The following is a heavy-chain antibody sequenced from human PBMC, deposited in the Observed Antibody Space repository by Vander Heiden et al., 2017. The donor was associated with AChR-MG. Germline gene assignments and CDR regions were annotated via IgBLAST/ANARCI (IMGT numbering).Heavy chain of an antibody. V-gene: IGHV4-61*02. CDR2: NYASRST. Sequence: QVQLQESGPGLVKPPQTLSLPCTVSGGPIRSGTYYRSSTGRPAGKELEWIGLNYASRSTNYNPSLKSRVTISVDTSKNQFSRKLSSVPAADTAVYYCARDPAYYYDSSGYWRYYYYGMDVWGQGTTVTVSS. J-gene: IGHJ6*02. CDR1: GGPIRSGTYY. D-gene: IGHD3-22*01. CDR3: ARDPAYYYDSSGYWRYYYYGMDV.